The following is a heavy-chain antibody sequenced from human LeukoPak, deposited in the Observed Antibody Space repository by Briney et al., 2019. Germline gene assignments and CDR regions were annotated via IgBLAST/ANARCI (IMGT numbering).Heavy chain of an antibody. V-gene: IGHV3-21*01. CDR3: ATSSSDYSGYDLGY. Sequence: PGGSLRLSCAASGFTFSSYSMNWVRQAPGKGLEWVSSISSSSSYIYYADSVKGRFTISRDNSKNTLYLQMNSLRAEDTAVYYCATSSSDYSGYDLGYWGQGTLVTVSS. CDR1: GFTFSSYS. CDR2: ISSSSSYI. J-gene: IGHJ4*02. D-gene: IGHD5-12*01.